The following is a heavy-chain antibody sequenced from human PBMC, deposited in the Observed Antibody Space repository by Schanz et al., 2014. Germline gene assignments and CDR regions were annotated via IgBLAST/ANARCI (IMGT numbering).Heavy chain of an antibody. CDR2: ISGSGGST. CDR1: GFTFSTYA. CDR3: ASPSGYSDYGTYFDV. Sequence: QLVGSGGGLVQPGGSLRLSCAASGFTFSTYAMSWVRQAPGKGLEWVSAISGSGGSTYYADSVKGRFTISRDNSRNTLYLQMNSLRTEDTAVYYCASPSGYSDYGTYFDVWGQGTLVTVSS. V-gene: IGHV3-23*04. D-gene: IGHD5-12*01. J-gene: IGHJ4*02.